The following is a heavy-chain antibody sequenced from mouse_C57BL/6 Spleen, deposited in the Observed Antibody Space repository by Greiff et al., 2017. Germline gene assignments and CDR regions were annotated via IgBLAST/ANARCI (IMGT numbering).Heavy chain of an antibody. J-gene: IGHJ3*01. Sequence: DVHLVESGGGLVKPGGSLKLSCAASGFTFSSYTMSWVRQTPEKRLEWVATISGGGGNTYYPDSVKGRFTISRDNAKNTLYLQMSSLRSEDTALYYCASPSGYDYAWFAYWGQGTLVTVSA. CDR3: ASPSGYDYAWFAY. V-gene: IGHV5-9*01. CDR2: ISGGGGNT. CDR1: GFTFSSYT. D-gene: IGHD2-2*01.